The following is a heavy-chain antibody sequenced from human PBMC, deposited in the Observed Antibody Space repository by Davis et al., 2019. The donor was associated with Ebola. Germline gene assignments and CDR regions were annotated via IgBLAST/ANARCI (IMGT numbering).Heavy chain of an antibody. CDR2: IKQDGSEK. CDR1: GFISSSYW. V-gene: IGHV3-7*01. Sequence: GESLKISCAASGFISSSYWMSWVRQAPGKGLEWVANIKQDGSEKYYVDSVRGRFTISRDNAKNSLFLQVNSLRAEDTALYYCARAGNYASPHHFDYWGQGSLVTVSS. J-gene: IGHJ4*02. D-gene: IGHD1-7*01. CDR3: ARAGNYASPHHFDY.